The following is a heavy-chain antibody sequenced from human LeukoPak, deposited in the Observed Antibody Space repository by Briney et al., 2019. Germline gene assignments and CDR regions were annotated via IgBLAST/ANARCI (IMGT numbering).Heavy chain of an antibody. CDR3: ARATGGGYCSSTSCPSFDI. D-gene: IGHD2-2*01. J-gene: IGHJ3*02. CDR2: IYYSGST. V-gene: IGHV4-31*03. Sequence: TTSETLSLTCTVSGGSIRSGGYYWSWIRQHPGKGLEWIGYIYYSGSTYYNPSLKSRVTISVDTSKNQFSLKLSSVTAADTAVYYCARATGGGYCSSTSCPSFDIWGQGTMVTVSS. CDR1: GGSIRSGGYY.